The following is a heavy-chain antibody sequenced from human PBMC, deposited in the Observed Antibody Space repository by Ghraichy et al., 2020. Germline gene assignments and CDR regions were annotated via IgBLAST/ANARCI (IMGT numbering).Heavy chain of an antibody. CDR2: IHHSGST. D-gene: IGHD5-12*01. CDR1: GGSTSTYY. V-gene: IGHV4-59*01. J-gene: IGHJ2*01. Sequence: SQTLSLTCTVSGGSTSTYYWNWFRQPPGKGLEWVGHIHHSGSTKYNPSLKSRVSISLDTSKNQFSLELTSVTAADTAVYFCAREQAWLPQPPTDLYWFFDLWGRGTLVTVSS. CDR3: AREQAWLPQPPTDLYWFFDL.